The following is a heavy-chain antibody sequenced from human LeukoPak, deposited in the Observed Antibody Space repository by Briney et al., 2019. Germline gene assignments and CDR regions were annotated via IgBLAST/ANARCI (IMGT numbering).Heavy chain of an antibody. CDR2: IYYSGST. Sequence: SETLSLTCTVSCGSISSYYWIWMRHPPGKGLEWIGYIYYSGSTNYNPSLKSRVTISVDTSKNQFSLKLSSVTAADTAVYYCARQEQQMIYNWFDPWGQGTLVTVSS. CDR1: CGSISSYY. V-gene: IGHV4-59*01. D-gene: IGHD3-22*01. CDR3: ARQEQQMIYNWFDP. J-gene: IGHJ5*02.